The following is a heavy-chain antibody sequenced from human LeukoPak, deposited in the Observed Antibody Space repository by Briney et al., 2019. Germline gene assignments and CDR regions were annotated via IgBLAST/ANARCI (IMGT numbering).Heavy chain of an antibody. CDR2: ISYDGSNK. D-gene: IGHD6-13*01. CDR1: GFTFSSYA. CDR3: AKDFSSSSWIRFDY. Sequence: GGSLRLSCAASGFTFSSYAMHWVRQAPGKGLEWVAVISYDGSNKYYADSVKGRFTISRDNSKSTLYLHMHSLSVDDTALYYCAKDFSSSSWIRFDYWGQGALVTVSS. V-gene: IGHV3-30*04. J-gene: IGHJ4*02.